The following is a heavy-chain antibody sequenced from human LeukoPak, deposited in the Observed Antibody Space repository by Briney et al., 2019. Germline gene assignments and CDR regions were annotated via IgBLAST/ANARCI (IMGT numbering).Heavy chain of an antibody. Sequence: SETLSLTCTVSGGSISYYYWSWIRQPPGKGLEWIGYSYYSGSTNYNPSLKSRATISVDTSKNQFSLKLNSVTAADTAVYYCARITYGDNHFDIWGQGTMVTVSS. V-gene: IGHV4-59*01. CDR2: SYYSGST. CDR3: ARITYGDNHFDI. D-gene: IGHD4-23*01. CDR1: GGSISYYY. J-gene: IGHJ3*02.